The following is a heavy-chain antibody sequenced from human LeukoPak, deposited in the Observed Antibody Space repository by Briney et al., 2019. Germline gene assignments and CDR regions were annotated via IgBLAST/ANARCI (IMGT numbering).Heavy chain of an antibody. CDR3: ASKVTPGY. CDR2: ISRSSDTI. J-gene: IGHJ4*02. Sequence: GGSLRLSCAASGFTFSVYSMNWVRQAPGKGLEWITYISRSSDTINYADSVKGRFTISRDNSKNSLYLQMNSLRAEDTAVYYCASKVTPGYWGQGTLVTVSS. V-gene: IGHV3-48*01. CDR1: GFTFSVYS. D-gene: IGHD5-18*01.